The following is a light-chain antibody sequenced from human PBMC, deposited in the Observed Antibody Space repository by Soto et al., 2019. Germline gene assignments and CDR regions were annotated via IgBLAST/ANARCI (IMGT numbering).Light chain of an antibody. V-gene: IGLV2-14*01. CDR3: SSYATSRTHVA. Sequence: QSALTQPASVSGSPGQSITISCTGTSSDVGGYNFVSWNQHHPGKAPKLIIHDVSSRPSGVSTRFSASKSGNTASLTISGLQAEDEADYYCSSYATSRTHVAFGGGTKVTVL. CDR1: SSDVGGYNF. J-gene: IGLJ2*01. CDR2: DVS.